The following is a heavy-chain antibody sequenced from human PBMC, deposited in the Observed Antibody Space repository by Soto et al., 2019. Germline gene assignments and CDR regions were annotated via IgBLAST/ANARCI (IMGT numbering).Heavy chain of an antibody. CDR1: GDSVSSNTAA. CDR2: TYYRSKWSN. V-gene: IGHV6-1*01. D-gene: IGHD6-6*01. J-gene: IGHJ4*02. CDR3: ARGVSAQFDY. Sequence: QVQLHQSGPGLVQPSQTLSLTCAISGDSVSSNTAAWNWIRQSPSGGLEWLGRTYYRSKWSNDYAVSMKSRITISPDTSKNQFSLQLSSVTPEDTAVYYCARGVSAQFDYWGRGTLVTVSS.